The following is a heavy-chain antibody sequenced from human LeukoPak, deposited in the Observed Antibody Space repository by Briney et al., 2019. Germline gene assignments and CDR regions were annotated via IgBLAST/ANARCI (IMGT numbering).Heavy chain of an antibody. CDR2: INHSGST. CDR3: ARRTSIAARPSGVDY. CDR1: GGSFSGYY. J-gene: IGHJ4*02. Sequence: PSETLSLTCAVYGGSFSGYYWSWIRQPPGKGLEWIGEINHSGSTNYNPSLKSRVTISVDTSKNQFSLKLSSVTAADTAVYYCARRTSIAARPSGVDYWGQGTLVTVSS. V-gene: IGHV4-34*01. D-gene: IGHD6-6*01.